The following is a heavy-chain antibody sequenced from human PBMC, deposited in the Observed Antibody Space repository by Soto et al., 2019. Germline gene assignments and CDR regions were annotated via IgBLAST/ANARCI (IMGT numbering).Heavy chain of an antibody. CDR1: GDSISSSNYY. CDR2: IYYIETT. J-gene: IGHJ3*02. V-gene: IGHV4-39*01. Sequence: QVQLQESGPGLVKPSETLSLTCTVSGDSISSSNYYWGWIRQPPGKGLEWIGSIYYIETTYYNPSLKSRVTISLDTSKNHFSLKLTSVTAAETAVYYCISRTVTTFNAFDIWGQGTMVTVSS. D-gene: IGHD4-17*01. CDR3: ISRTVTTFNAFDI.